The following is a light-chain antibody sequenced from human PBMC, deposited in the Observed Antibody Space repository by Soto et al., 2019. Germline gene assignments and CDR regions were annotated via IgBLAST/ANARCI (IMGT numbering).Light chain of an antibody. CDR3: ASYAGTKLFV. V-gene: IGLV2-8*01. J-gene: IGLJ1*01. Sequence: QSVLTQPASVSGSPGQSITISCTGTSSDVGGYNYVSWYQQHPGKAPKLMIYEVSNRPSGVPDRFSGSKSGSTASLTVSGLQADDEADYYCASYAGTKLFVFGSGTKLTVL. CDR1: SSDVGGYNY. CDR2: EVS.